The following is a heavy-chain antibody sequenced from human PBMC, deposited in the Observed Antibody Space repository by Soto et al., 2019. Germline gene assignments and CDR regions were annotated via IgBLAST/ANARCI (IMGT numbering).Heavy chain of an antibody. J-gene: IGHJ3*01. CDR3: ARATFHDSFEL. CDR1: GFTFRTYT. Sequence: GGSLRLSCAASGFTFRTYTMNWVRQAPGKGLEWVSCISGTSSYIYYADSVKGRFTISRDNSRNSLFLQMDSLRADDTAMYYCARATFHDSFELWGQGTMVTVSS. CDR2: ISGTSSYI. V-gene: IGHV3-21*04.